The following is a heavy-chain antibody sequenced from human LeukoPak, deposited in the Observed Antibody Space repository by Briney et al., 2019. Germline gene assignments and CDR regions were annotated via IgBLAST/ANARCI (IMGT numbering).Heavy chain of an antibody. Sequence: GGSLRLSCAASGFIFSSYWMSWVRQAPGKGLEWVANIKQDGSEKYYVDSVEGRFTISRDNAKNSLYLQMNSLRAEDTAVYYCARPMYSGSPFDYWGQGTLVTVSS. CDR2: IKQDGSEK. D-gene: IGHD1-26*01. CDR3: ARPMYSGSPFDY. J-gene: IGHJ4*02. V-gene: IGHV3-7*01. CDR1: GFIFSSYW.